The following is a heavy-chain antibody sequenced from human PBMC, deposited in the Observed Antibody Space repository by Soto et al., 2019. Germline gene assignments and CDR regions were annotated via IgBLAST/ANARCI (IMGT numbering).Heavy chain of an antibody. J-gene: IGHJ4*02. CDR1: GFTFSIYS. V-gene: IGHV3-48*02. Sequence: GGSLRLSCAASGFTFSIYSMNWVRHAPGKGLEWVSYITPSSDTIYYADSVKGRFTISRDNGKNSLYLQMNSLRDEDTAVYYCARDIGSGWYYFDYWGQGNMVTVSS. CDR2: ITPSSDTI. D-gene: IGHD6-19*01. CDR3: ARDIGSGWYYFDY.